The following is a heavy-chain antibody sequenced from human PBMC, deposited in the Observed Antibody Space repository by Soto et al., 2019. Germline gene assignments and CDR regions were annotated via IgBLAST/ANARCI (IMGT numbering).Heavy chain of an antibody. V-gene: IGHV4-59*01. D-gene: IGHD3-22*01. CDR1: GGSISSYY. J-gene: IGHJ5*02. CDR3: ARDHTPYYDSSGYYVPWFDP. Sequence: PSETLSLTCTVSGGSISSYYWSWIRQPPGKGLEWIGYIYYSGSTNYNPSLKSRVTMSVDTSKNQFSLKLSSVTAADTAVYYCARDHTPYYDSSGYYVPWFDPWGQGTLVTVSS. CDR2: IYYSGST.